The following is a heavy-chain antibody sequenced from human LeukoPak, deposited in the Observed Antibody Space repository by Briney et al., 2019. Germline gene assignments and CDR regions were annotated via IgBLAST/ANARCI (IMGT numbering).Heavy chain of an antibody. J-gene: IGHJ6*02. V-gene: IGHV3-33*01. D-gene: IGHD2-15*01. Sequence: GGSLRLSCAASGFTFNTYGMNWVRQAPGKGLEWVAIIWYDGSDKYYAESVKGRFAISRDNSKSTLYLQVNSLRAEDTVVYYCARVGCTGGSCLAYNYYAMDVWGQGTTVTVSS. CDR2: IWYDGSDK. CDR1: GFTFNTYG. CDR3: ARVGCTGGSCLAYNYYAMDV.